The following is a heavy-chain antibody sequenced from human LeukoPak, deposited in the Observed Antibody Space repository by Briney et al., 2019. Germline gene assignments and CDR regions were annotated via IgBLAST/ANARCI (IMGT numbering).Heavy chain of an antibody. V-gene: IGHV5-51*01. Sequence: GESLQISCKGSGYSFTSYWIGWVRQMPGKGLEWMGIIYPGDSDTRYSPSFQGQVTISADKSISTAYLQWSSLKASDTAMYYCATSRGDDILTGYYPFDYWGQGTLVTVSS. CDR1: GYSFTSYW. J-gene: IGHJ4*02. D-gene: IGHD3-9*01. CDR3: ATSRGDDILTGYYPFDY. CDR2: IYPGDSDT.